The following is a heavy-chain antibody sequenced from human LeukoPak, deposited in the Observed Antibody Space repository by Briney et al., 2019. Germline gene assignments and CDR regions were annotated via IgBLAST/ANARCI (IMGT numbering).Heavy chain of an antibody. CDR1: GGSFSDYY. V-gene: IGHV4-34*01. CDR3: ARGREAVPANLDH. Sequence: SETLSLTCAVYGGSFSDYYWSWIRQPPGKGLEWIGEINHSGSTNYNPSLKSRVTISVDTSKNQFSLKLSSVTAADTAVYYCARGREAVPANLDHWGQGTLVTVSS. D-gene: IGHD2-21*02. CDR2: INHSGST. J-gene: IGHJ4*02.